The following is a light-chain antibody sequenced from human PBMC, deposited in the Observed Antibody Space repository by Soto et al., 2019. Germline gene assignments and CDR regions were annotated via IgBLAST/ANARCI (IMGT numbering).Light chain of an antibody. Sequence: QSVLTQPPSASVTPGQRVTISCSGSSSNIGSGTVNWYQQLPGTAPKLLIYNNNQWPSGVPDRFSGSKSGTSASLAISGLQSEDEADYYCASWDDSLNGLYVFGTGTKVTVL. CDR1: SSNIGSGT. CDR2: NNN. J-gene: IGLJ1*01. CDR3: ASWDDSLNGLYV. V-gene: IGLV1-44*01.